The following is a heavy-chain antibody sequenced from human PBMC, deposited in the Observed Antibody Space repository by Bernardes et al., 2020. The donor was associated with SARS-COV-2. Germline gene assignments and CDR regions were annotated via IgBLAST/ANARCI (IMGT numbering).Heavy chain of an antibody. D-gene: IGHD2-2*01. V-gene: IGHV4-34*01. Sequence: SETLSLTCAVYGGSFSGYYWSWIRQPPGKGLEWIGEINHSGSTNYNPSLKSRVTISVDTSKNQFSLKLSSVTAADTAVYYCARGGSGRGNIGYCSSTSCLRGGTDVWGKGTTVTVSS. J-gene: IGHJ6*04. CDR2: INHSGST. CDR1: GGSFSGYY. CDR3: ARGGSGRGNIGYCSSTSCLRGGTDV.